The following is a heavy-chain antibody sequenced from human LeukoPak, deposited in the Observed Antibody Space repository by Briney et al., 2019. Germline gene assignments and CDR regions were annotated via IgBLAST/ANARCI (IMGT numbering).Heavy chain of an antibody. CDR3: ARLRATTVVGDFDY. Sequence: GGSLRLSCAASGFTFSSYSMNWVRQAPGKGLEWVSYISSSSSTIYYADSVKGRFTISRDNAKNSLYLQMNSLRAEDTAVYYCARLRATTVVGDFDYWAREPWSPSPQ. V-gene: IGHV3-48*04. D-gene: IGHD4-23*01. J-gene: IGHJ4*02. CDR2: ISSSSSTI. CDR1: GFTFSSYS.